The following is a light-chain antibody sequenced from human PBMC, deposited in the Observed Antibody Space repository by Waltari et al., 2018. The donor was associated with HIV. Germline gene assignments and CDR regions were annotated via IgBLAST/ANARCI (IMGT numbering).Light chain of an antibody. CDR3: AAWDDSLYGVV. J-gene: IGLJ2*01. CDR1: SSNIGSNT. CDR2: SNN. V-gene: IGLV1-44*01. Sequence: QSVLTQPPSASGTPGQRVTISCSGSSSNIGSNTVNWYQQLPGTAPKLLLYSNNQRPSGVPDRFSGSKSGTSASLAISGLQSEDEADYYCAAWDDSLYGVVFGGGTKLTVL.